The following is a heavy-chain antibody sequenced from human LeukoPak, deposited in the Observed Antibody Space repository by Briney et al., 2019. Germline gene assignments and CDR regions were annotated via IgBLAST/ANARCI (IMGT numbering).Heavy chain of an antibody. Sequence: SETLSLTCTVSGGSLSSSSYYWGWIRQPPEKGLEWIGNINYSGSTSYNPSLKSRVTIFVDTSKNQFSLKLSSVTAADTAVYYCARLGGAFYYYYYMDVWGKGTTVTISS. J-gene: IGHJ6*03. V-gene: IGHV4-39*01. CDR2: INYSGST. CDR1: GGSLSSSSYY. CDR3: ARLGGAFYYYYYMDV. D-gene: IGHD2-15*01.